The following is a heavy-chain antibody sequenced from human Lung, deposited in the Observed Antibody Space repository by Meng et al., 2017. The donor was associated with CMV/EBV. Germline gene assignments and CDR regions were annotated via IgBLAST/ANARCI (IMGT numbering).Heavy chain of an antibody. CDR2: IGATAGGT. CDR1: GLTFSSYG. J-gene: IGHJ4*02. Sequence: GEXXKISCAASGLTFSSYGMSWVRQAPGKGLEWVSSIGATAGGTYYADSVKGRFTISRDNAKNTLYLQMNSLRAEDTAVYYCAKYSAVGERLYYFDYLGQGXLVTVSS. D-gene: IGHD2-21*01. V-gene: IGHV3-23*01. CDR3: AKYSAVGERLYYFDY.